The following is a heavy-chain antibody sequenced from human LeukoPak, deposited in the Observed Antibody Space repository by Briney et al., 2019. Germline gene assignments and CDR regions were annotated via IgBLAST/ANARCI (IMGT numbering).Heavy chain of an antibody. CDR3: AKAKYYYGSGSYGYFDY. D-gene: IGHD3-10*01. CDR1: GGSISSYY. Sequence: PSETLSLTCTVSGGSISSYYWSWIRQPPGKGLEWIGYIYYSGSTNYNPSLKSRVTISVDTSRNQFSLKLSSVTAADTAVYYCAKAKYYYGSGSYGYFDYWGQGTLVTVSS. V-gene: IGHV4-59*01. CDR2: IYYSGST. J-gene: IGHJ4*02.